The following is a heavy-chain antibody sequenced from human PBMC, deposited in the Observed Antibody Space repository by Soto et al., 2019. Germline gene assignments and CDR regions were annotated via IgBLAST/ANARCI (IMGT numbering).Heavy chain of an antibody. V-gene: IGHV1-8*01. CDR3: AREAARGLNH. CDR2: MNPNSCYT. CDR1: GYTFTSYD. J-gene: IGHJ5*02. D-gene: IGHD6-6*01. Sequence: QVQLVQSGAEVKKPGASVKVSCKASGYTFTSYDINWVRKATGQGLEGMGWMNPNSCYTGSAQKFQGRLIMTRNTSLSTAYMELSSLRSEDTAVYYCAREAARGLNHWCQGTLVTVSS.